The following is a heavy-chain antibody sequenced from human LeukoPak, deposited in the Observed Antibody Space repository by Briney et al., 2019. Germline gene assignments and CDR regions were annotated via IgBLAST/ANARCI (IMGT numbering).Heavy chain of an antibody. Sequence: PPETLSLTCTVSGGSLSNYYWSWIRHPPGKGREWIGYIYYSGSTNFNPSLRGRVTISVDMSKNKSSLKLTSVTAADTAVYFCARVQSSGYSDYWGQGTLVTVSA. CDR2: IYYSGST. V-gene: IGHV4-59*01. J-gene: IGHJ4*02. D-gene: IGHD3-22*01. CDR1: GGSLSNYY. CDR3: ARVQSSGYSDY.